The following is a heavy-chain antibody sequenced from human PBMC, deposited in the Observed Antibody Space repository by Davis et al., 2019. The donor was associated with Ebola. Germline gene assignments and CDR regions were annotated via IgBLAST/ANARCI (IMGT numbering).Heavy chain of an antibody. J-gene: IGHJ6*02. CDR2: IYYSGST. CDR3: ARGGEYYDFWSGYYYYYAMDV. CDR1: GGSISSSSYY. D-gene: IGHD3-3*01. Sequence: MPSETLSLTCTVSGGSISSSSYYWGWIRQPPGKGLEWIGSIYYSGSTSYNPSLKSRVTISVDTSKNQFSLKLTSVTAADTAVYYCARGGEYYDFWSGYYYYYAMDVWGQGTTVTVSS. V-gene: IGHV4-39*01.